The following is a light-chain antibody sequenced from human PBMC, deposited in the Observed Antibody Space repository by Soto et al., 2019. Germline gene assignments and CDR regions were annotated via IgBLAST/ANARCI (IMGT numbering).Light chain of an antibody. CDR1: QSVSSSY. Sequence: EIVLTQSPGTLSLSPGERATLSCRASQSVSSSYLACYEQKPGQAPGLVIYGASSRATGIPDRFSGSGSGTDFTLTISRLEPEDFAVYYCQQYGSSPITFGQGTRLEIK. V-gene: IGKV3-20*01. CDR2: GAS. CDR3: QQYGSSPIT. J-gene: IGKJ5*01.